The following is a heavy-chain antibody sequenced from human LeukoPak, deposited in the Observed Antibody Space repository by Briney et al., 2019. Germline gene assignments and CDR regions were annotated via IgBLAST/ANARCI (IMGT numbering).Heavy chain of an antibody. J-gene: IGHJ4*02. CDR3: AKRSGSYYRPFDY. D-gene: IGHD3-10*01. CDR1: GFTFNIYA. Sequence: GGSLRLSCAASGFTFNIYAMNWVHQAPGKGLEWVSSISGSGDSTYYADSVTGRFTISRDNSNNTLYLQMNSLRAEDTAVYYCAKRSGSYYRPFDYWGQGTLITVSS. CDR2: ISGSGDST. V-gene: IGHV3-23*01.